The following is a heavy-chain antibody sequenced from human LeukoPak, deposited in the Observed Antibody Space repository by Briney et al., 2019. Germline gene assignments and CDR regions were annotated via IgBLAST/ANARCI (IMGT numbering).Heavy chain of an antibody. J-gene: IGHJ5*02. V-gene: IGHV3-74*01. CDR3: ARDLGQYYDTSDNWFDP. CDR2: INSDGINT. Sequence: GGALRLSCAASGFTFSNYWMHWVRQAPGKGLVWVSRINSDGINTSYADSVKGRFTISRDNAKNTLNLQMNSLRAEDTAVYYCARDLGQYYDTSDNWFDPWGQGTLVTVSS. D-gene: IGHD3-22*01. CDR1: GFTFSNYW.